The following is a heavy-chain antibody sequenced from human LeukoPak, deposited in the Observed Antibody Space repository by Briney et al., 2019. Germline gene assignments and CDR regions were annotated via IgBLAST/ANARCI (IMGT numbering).Heavy chain of an antibody. J-gene: IGHJ3*02. V-gene: IGHV4-59*01. Sequence: SETLSLTCTVSGGSIGSFHWSWIRQPPGKGLEWIGYIFNSGSTTYNPSLKSRVTISVDTSKNQFSLRLNSMTPADTAVYYCARERSAAGTRDDAFDIWGQGTMVTVSS. CDR2: IFNSGST. CDR3: ARERSAAGTRDDAFDI. D-gene: IGHD6-13*01. CDR1: GGSIGSFH.